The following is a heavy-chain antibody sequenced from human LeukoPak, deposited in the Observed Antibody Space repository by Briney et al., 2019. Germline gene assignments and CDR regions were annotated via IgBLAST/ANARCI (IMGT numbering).Heavy chain of an antibody. CDR1: GFTFSSYS. J-gene: IGHJ4*02. CDR3: ARYNWNYSQDY. D-gene: IGHD1-7*01. V-gene: IGHV3-21*01. CDR2: IGSSSSYI. Sequence: GGSLRLSCAASGFTFSSYSMNWVRQAPGKGLEWVSSIGSSSSYIYYVDSVKGRFTISRDNAKNSLYLQVNSLRAEDTAVYYCARYNWNYSQDYWGQGTLVTVSS.